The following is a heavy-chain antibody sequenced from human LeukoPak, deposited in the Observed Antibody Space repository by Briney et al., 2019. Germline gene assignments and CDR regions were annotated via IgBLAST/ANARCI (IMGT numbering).Heavy chain of an antibody. CDR3: ARYDPGAFDY. J-gene: IGHJ4*02. CDR1: GGSIRSHY. D-gene: IGHD3-16*01. CDR2: VYNSGST. V-gene: IGHV4-59*08. Sequence: PSETLSLTCSVSGGSIRSHYWSWIRQPPGKGLEWIGYVYNSGSTQYNPSLKSRVTISVDTSKNQFSLKLNSVTAADTAVYYCARYDPGAFDYWGQGTLVTVSS.